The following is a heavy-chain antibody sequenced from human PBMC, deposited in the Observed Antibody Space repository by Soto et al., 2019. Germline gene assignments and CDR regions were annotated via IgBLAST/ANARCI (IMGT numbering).Heavy chain of an antibody. CDR2: ISGSGGST. CDR1: GFTFSSYA. D-gene: IGHD6-6*01. CDR3: ANAGGIASRSVPGS. V-gene: IGHV3-23*01. Sequence: EVQLLESGGGLVQPGGSLRLSCAASGFTFSSYAMSWVRQAPGKGLEWVSAISGSGGSTYYADSVKGRFTISRDNSKNTLYLQLNRLRAENTAVYYCANAGGIASRSVPGSWGQVTLVTVSS. J-gene: IGHJ5*02.